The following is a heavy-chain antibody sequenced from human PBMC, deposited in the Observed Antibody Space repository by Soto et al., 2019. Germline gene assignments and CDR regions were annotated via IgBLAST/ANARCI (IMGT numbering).Heavy chain of an antibody. CDR1: GGSISSGDYY. CDR3: ARGGGFIGGPYYYYGMDV. V-gene: IGHV4-30-4*01. Sequence: PSETLSLTCTVSGGSISSGDYYWSWIRQPPGKGLEWIGYIYYSGSTYYNPSLKSRVTISVDTSKNQFSLKLSSVTAADTAVYYCARGGGFIGGPYYYYGMDVWGQGTTVTVS. D-gene: IGHD3-16*01. J-gene: IGHJ6*02. CDR2: IYYSGST.